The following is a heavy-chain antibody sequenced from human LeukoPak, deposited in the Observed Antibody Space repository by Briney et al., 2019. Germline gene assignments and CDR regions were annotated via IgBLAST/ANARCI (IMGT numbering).Heavy chain of an antibody. CDR1: GYTFTSYG. D-gene: IGHD6-13*01. Sequence: ASVKVSCKASGYTFTSYGISWVRQAPGQGLEWMGWISAYNGNTNYAQKLQGRVTMTTDTSTSTAYMELRSLRSDDTAVYYSARRSSSPPHYYYGMDVWGQGTTVTVSS. J-gene: IGHJ6*02. CDR3: ARRSSSPPHYYYGMDV. V-gene: IGHV1-18*01. CDR2: ISAYNGNT.